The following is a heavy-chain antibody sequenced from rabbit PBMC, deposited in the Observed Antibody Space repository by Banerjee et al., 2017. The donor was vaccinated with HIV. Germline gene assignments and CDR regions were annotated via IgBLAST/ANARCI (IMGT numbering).Heavy chain of an antibody. V-gene: IGHV1S40*01. J-gene: IGHJ3*01. CDR1: GFSFSSSYH. D-gene: IGHD6-1*01. Sequence: QSLEESGGDLVKPGASLTLTCTASGFSFSSSYHMCWVRQAPGKGLEWIACIYVGSSGSTYYASWAKGRFTISKTSSTTVTLQMTSLTAADTATYFCARGDYTYGGTGYGMWGQGTLVTVS. CDR3: ARGDYTYGGTGYGM. CDR2: IYVGSSGST.